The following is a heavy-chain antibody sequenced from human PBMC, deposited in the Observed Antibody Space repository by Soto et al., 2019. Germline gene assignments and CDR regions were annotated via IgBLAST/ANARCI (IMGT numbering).Heavy chain of an antibody. J-gene: IGHJ5*02. CDR1: GYTFTSSG. V-gene: IGHV1-18*01. Sequence: QVQLVQSGAEVKEPGASVKVSCKASGYTFTSSGISWVRQTPGQGLEWMGWISTSHGNTNFAQRFQDRVTMTTDTSTGTAYMELGGLRSDDTAVYYCARDLGFCTSPGCSRRWFDPWGQGTLVTVSS. D-gene: IGHD2-8*01. CDR2: ISTSHGNT. CDR3: ARDLGFCTSPGCSRRWFDP.